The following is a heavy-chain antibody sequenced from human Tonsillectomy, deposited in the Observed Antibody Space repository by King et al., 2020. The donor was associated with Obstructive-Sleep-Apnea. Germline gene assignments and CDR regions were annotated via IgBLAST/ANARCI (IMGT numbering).Heavy chain of an antibody. D-gene: IGHD2-15*01. Sequence: QLVQSGGGLVKPGGSLRLSCAASGFTFGDYYMSWIRQAPGRGLEWISHISSSSSFTMYADSVKGRFTISRDSAKNSLYLQMNSLGAEDTGVYFCARYCTGGSCSYSYFGLDVWGQGTTVTVSS. CDR2: ISSSSSFT. CDR3: ARYCTGGSCSYSYFGLDV. CDR1: GFTFGDYY. J-gene: IGHJ6*02. V-gene: IGHV3-11*06.